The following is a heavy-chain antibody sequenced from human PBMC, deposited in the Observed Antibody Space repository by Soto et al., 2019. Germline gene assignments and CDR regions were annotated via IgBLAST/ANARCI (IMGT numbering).Heavy chain of an antibody. V-gene: IGHV4-59*08. CDR2: ISYNGIT. Sequence: SETLSLTCTVSGGSISGSYWSWIRQLPGKGLEWIGYISYNGITNYNPSLKSRVTMSVDTSKSQFSLNLSSVTAADSAVYYCARRGTRFCTSTGCYDGASDIWGQGTMVT. CDR1: GGSISGSY. CDR3: ARRGTRFCTSTGCYDGASDI. J-gene: IGHJ3*02. D-gene: IGHD2-2*01.